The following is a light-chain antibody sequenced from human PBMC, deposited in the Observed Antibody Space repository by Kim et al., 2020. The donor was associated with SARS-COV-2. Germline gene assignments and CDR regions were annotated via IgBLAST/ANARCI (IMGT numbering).Light chain of an antibody. CDR1: QGINNY. J-gene: IGKJ5*01. Sequence: DIQMTQSPSSLSASVGDRVTITCRASQGINNYLAWFQQKPGKAPKSLIYGASSLQIGVPSKFSSSGSGTDFNLTIISLQTEDFATYYCQQYSSYPITFGQGTRLEIK. CDR3: QQYSSYPIT. CDR2: GAS. V-gene: IGKV1-16*02.